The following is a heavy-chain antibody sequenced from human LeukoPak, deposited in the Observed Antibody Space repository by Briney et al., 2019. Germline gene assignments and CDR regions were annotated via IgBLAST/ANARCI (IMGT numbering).Heavy chain of an antibody. V-gene: IGHV3-30*03. Sequence: PGGSLRLSCAASGFTVSSNYMSWVRQAPGKGLEWVAVTSYDGSHTYYADSVKGRFTISRDTSKNTLYLQLSSLRVEDTAVYYCARGDTAWLFHFDHWGQGTLVTVSS. CDR1: GFTVSSNY. CDR2: TSYDGSHT. D-gene: IGHD3-9*01. J-gene: IGHJ4*02. CDR3: ARGDTAWLFHFDH.